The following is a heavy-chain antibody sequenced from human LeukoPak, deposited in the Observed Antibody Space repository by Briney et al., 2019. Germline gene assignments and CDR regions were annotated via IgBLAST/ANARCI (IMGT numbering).Heavy chain of an antibody. CDR3: ARDMTTATFDS. J-gene: IGHJ4*02. V-gene: IGHV7-4-1*02. CDR2: INTNTGSP. CDR1: GYTFTRYA. D-gene: IGHD4-11*01. Sequence: ASVKVSCKASGYTFTRYAMNWVRQAPGQGLEWMGWINTNTGSPGYAQGFTGRFVFSLDTSVTTAYLQISSLKAEDTAVYYCARDMTTATFDSWGQGTLVTVSS.